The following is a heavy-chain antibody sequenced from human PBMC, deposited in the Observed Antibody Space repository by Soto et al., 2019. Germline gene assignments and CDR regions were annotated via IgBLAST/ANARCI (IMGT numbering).Heavy chain of an antibody. J-gene: IGHJ4*01. CDR1: SGSFSTYY. D-gene: IGHD3-10*01. CDR2: INQSGST. Sequence: QVQLQQWGAGLLKPSETLSLTCAVYSGSFSTYYWNWIRQPPGKGLEWIGEINQSGSTNYNPSLNSRVTMSLDTSKNQFSLKLNAVTAAETAVYYCARGYYYDSVSSFPYWGHGTLVTVSS. V-gene: IGHV4-34*01. CDR3: ARGYYYDSVSSFPY.